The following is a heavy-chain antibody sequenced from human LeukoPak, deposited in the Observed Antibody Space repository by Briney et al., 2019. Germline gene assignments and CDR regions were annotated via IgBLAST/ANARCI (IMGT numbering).Heavy chain of an antibody. CDR1: GFTFSSYE. Sequence: GGSLRLSCAASGFTFSSYEMNWVRQAPGKGLEWVSGISWNSGSIGYADSVKGRFTISRDNAKNSLYLQMNSLRAEDTALYYCAKDRTHYYGSGSYYDYWGQGTLVTVSS. J-gene: IGHJ4*02. D-gene: IGHD3-10*01. CDR3: AKDRTHYYGSGSYYDY. V-gene: IGHV3-9*01. CDR2: ISWNSGSI.